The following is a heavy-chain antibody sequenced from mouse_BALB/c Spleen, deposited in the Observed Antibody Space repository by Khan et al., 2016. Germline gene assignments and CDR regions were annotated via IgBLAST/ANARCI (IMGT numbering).Heavy chain of an antibody. J-gene: IGHJ3*01. D-gene: IGHD2-14*01. V-gene: IGHV14-3*02. CDR1: GFNIKDTY. CDR3: ARCGYGWFAY. CDR2: IDPANGNT. Sequence: VQLQQSGAELVKPGASVKLSCTASGFNIKDTYMHWVKQRPEQGLEWIGRIDPANGNTKYDPKFQDKATVTSETSSNTAYLQLSSLKSEDTAVYYCARCGYGWFAYWGQGTLVTVSA.